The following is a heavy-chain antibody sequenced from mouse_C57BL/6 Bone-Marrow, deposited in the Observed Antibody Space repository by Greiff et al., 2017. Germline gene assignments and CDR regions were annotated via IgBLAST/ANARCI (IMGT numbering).Heavy chain of an antibody. CDR2: INSDGGNT. CDR3: ARGGVKDAMDY. J-gene: IGHJ4*01. D-gene: IGHD1-3*01. Sequence: EVKLMESGGGLVQPGESLKLSFESNEYEFPSHDMSWVRTTPEKRLELVAAINSDGGNTYYPDPMERRFIISRDNTKKTLYLQMSSLRSEDTALYYCARGGVKDAMDYWGQGTSVTVSS. V-gene: IGHV5-2*01. CDR1: EYEFPSHD.